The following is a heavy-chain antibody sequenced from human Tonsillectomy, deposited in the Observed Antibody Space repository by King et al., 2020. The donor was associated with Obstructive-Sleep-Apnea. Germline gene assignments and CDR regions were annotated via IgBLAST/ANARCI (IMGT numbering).Heavy chain of an antibody. CDR1: GYPISSGYY. V-gene: IGHV4-38-2*02. J-gene: IGHJ6*02. Sequence: VQLQESGPGLVKPSETLSLTCTVAGYPISSGYYWAWIRQSPGKGREWIGDMYHSGSSYYNPSLKSRVTISVDTTKNQVALKLSSVTATDTAVYYCAREGITASYAMDVWGQGTTVTVSS. CDR2: MYHSGSS. CDR3: AREGITASYAMDV. D-gene: IGHD6-13*01.